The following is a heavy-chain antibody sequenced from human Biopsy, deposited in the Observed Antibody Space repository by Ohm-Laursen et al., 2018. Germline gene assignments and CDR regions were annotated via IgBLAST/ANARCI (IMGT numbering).Heavy chain of an antibody. J-gene: IGHJ3*02. CDR2: IYSGGST. CDR3: ARSGWPENDAFDI. Sequence: SLRLSCAASGFTVSSNYMSWVRQAPGKGLGWVSVIYSGGSTYYADSVKGRFTISRDNSKNTLYLQMNSLRAEDTAVYYCARSGWPENDAFDIWGQGTMVTVSS. V-gene: IGHV3-53*01. CDR1: GFTVSSNY. D-gene: IGHD6-19*01.